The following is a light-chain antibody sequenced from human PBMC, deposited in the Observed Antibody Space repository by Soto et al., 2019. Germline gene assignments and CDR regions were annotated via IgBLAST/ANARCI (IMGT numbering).Light chain of an antibody. V-gene: IGKV3-20*01. CDR2: GAS. CDR3: QQYGSSPIT. CDR1: HSVSSTY. Sequence: EIVLTQSPGTLSLSPGERATLSCRASHSVSSTYLAWYQQKPGQAPRLLIFGASSRATGIPDRFSGSGSGTDFTLTISRLEPEDFAVYYCQQYGSSPITFGQGTRLEIK. J-gene: IGKJ5*01.